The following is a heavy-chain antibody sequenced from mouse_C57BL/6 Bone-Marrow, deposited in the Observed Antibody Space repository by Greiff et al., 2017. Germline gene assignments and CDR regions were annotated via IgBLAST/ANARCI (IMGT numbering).Heavy chain of an antibody. Sequence: QVQLQQPGTELVKPGASVKLSCKASGYTFTSYWMHWVKQRPGQGLEWIGNINPSNGGTNYNEKFKSKATLTVDKSSSTAYMQLSSLTSEDSAVYDCAITLLFIWYFDVWGTGTTVTVSS. CDR3: AITLLFIWYFDV. J-gene: IGHJ1*03. CDR1: GYTFTSYW. D-gene: IGHD1-1*01. V-gene: IGHV1-53*01. CDR2: INPSNGGT.